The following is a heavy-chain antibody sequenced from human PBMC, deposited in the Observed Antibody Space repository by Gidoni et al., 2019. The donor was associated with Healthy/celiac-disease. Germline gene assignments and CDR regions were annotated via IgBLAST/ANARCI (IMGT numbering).Heavy chain of an antibody. CDR3: ARMLLGTALPHYGMDV. CDR2: INPNSGCT. V-gene: IGHV1-2*04. CDR1: GYTFTGYY. J-gene: IGHJ6*02. Sequence: QVPLVQSGAEVNKRGASLQDPCKASGYTFTGYYMHWVRQAPGQGLEWMGWINPNSGCTNYAQKLQGWVTMTRDTSISTAYMELSRLRADDTAVYYCARMLLGTALPHYGMDVWGQGTTVTVSS. D-gene: IGHD2-15*01.